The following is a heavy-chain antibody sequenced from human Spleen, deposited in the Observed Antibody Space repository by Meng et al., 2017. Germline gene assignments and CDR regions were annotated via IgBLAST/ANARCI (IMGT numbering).Heavy chain of an antibody. Sequence: VQLVQSGAEVKKPGASVKVSCKASGYSFITYAMHWVRQAPGQRLEWMGWISAANGNTKYSQKFQGRVTITRDTSANTAYMELSSLRSEDTAFYYCARTTVTGYFDYWGQGTLVTVSS. J-gene: IGHJ4*02. CDR1: GYSFITYA. CDR3: ARTTVTGYFDY. CDR2: ISAANGNT. V-gene: IGHV1-3*01. D-gene: IGHD2-21*02.